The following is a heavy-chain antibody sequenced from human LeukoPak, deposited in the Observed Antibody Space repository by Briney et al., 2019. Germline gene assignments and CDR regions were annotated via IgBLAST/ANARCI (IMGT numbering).Heavy chain of an antibody. CDR1: GGSISSGGYS. CDR3: ASSFSIAAAYDI. D-gene: IGHD6-13*01. Sequence: PSETLSLTCAVSGGSISSGGYSWSWIRQPPGKGLEWIGYIYHSGSTYYNPSLKSRVTISVDRSKNQFSLKLSSVTAADTAVYYCASSFSIAAAYDIWGQGTLVTVSS. V-gene: IGHV4-30-2*01. CDR2: IYHSGST. J-gene: IGHJ4*02.